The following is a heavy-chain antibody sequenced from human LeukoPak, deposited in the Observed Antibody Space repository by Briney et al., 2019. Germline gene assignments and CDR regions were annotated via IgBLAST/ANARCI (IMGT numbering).Heavy chain of an antibody. CDR3: ARIAIAARDFDY. J-gene: IGHJ4*02. D-gene: IGHD6-6*01. V-gene: IGHV1-69*05. CDR2: IIPIFGTE. Sequence: ASVKVSCKASGGTFSSYAISWVRQAPGQGLEWMGRIIPIFGTENYAQKFQGRGTITTDESTSTAYMELSSLRSEDTAVYYCARIAIAARDFDYWGQGTLVTVSS. CDR1: GGTFSSYA.